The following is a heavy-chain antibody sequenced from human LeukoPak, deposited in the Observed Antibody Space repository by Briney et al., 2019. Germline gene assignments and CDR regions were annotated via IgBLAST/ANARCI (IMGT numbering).Heavy chain of an antibody. CDR2: INHGVSH. J-gene: IGHJ5*02. CDR1: GGSFSGYY. CDR3: ARGGYDYVWGSYRRNWFDP. V-gene: IGHV4-34*01. Sequence: SESLSLTCAVYGGSFSGYYWGWIRQPPGKGLEWLGEINHGVSHNYNPSLKSRFTTSVETSKNQFSLKLSSVTAADTAVYYCARGGYDYVWGSYRRNWFDPWGQGTLVTVSS. D-gene: IGHD3-16*02.